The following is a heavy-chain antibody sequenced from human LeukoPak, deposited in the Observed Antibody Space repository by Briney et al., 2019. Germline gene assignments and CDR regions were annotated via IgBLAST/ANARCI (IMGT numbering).Heavy chain of an antibody. J-gene: IGHJ4*02. CDR1: AFTFSSYS. D-gene: IGHD1-1*01. CDR3: ARAAWPDNHYDY. V-gene: IGHV3-21*01. CDR2: ISSSSSYI. Sequence: KPGGSLRLSCAASAFTFSSYSMNSVRQAPGKGLEWVSSISSSSSYIYYADSVKGRFTISRDNAKNSLYLQMNSLRAEDTAVYYCARAAWPDNHYDYWGQGTLVTVSS.